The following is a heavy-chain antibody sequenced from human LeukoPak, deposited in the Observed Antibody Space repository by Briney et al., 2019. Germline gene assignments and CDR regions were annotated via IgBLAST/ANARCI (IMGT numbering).Heavy chain of an antibody. CDR3: ARGVQDYGNYVFDY. V-gene: IGHV4-59*01. D-gene: IGHD3-16*01. Sequence: SETLSLTCIVSGGSISDYYWTWFRQPPGKELEWIGYVYYTGSVRYNPSLKSRLTMSIDTSKNQFSLKLSSVTAADTAVFYCARGVQDYGNYVFDYWGQGTLVTVSS. CDR1: GGSISDYY. J-gene: IGHJ4*02. CDR2: VYYTGSV.